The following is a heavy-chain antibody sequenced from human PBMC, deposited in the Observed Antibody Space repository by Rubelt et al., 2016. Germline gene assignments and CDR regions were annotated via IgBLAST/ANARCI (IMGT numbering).Heavy chain of an antibody. CDR3: AREMFDP. J-gene: IGHJ5*02. CDR1: GGSISSYY. CDR2: IYFSGST. Sequence: QVQLQESGPGLVKPSETLSLTCTVFGGSISSYYWSWIRQPPGKGLEWIGYIYFSGSTYFHPSLQSRVTLSGDTPKNQFSLKLSAVTAADTAVYYCAREMFDPWGQGTLVTVSS. V-gene: IGHV4-59*12.